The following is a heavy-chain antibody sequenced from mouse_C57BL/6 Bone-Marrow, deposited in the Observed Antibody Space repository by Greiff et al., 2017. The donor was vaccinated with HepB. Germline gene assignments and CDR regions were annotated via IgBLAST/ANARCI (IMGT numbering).Heavy chain of an antibody. CDR1: GYAFSSSW. V-gene: IGHV1-82*01. D-gene: IGHD1-1*01. J-gene: IGHJ1*03. CDR3: ARGYGSRGYWYFDV. CDR2: IYPGDGDT. Sequence: VKLMESGPELVKPGASVKISCKASGYAFSSSWMNWVKQRPGKGLEWIGRIYPGDGDTNYNGKFKGKATLTADKSSSTAYMQLSSLTSEDSAVYFCARGYGSRGYWYFDVWGTGTTVTVSS.